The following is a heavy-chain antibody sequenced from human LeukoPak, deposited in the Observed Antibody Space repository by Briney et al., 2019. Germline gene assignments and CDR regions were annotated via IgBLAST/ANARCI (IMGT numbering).Heavy chain of an antibody. Sequence: GGSLRLSCTVSGFTVSSDSMSWVRQAPGKGLEWVSFTISRDNSKNTLYLQMNSLRAEDTAVYYCAKSGYSSSWSNAAVYNWFDPWGQGTLVTVSS. CDR3: AKSGYSSSWSNAAVYNWFDP. J-gene: IGHJ5*02. D-gene: IGHD6-13*01. V-gene: IGHV3-53*01. CDR1: GFTVSSDS.